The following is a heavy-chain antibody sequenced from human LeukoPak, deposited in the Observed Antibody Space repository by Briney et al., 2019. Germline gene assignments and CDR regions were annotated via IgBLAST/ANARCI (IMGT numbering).Heavy chain of an antibody. CDR1: GGSISSGGYY. CDR2: IYYSGST. CDR3: AREDRGSGSYLSGASSFFDY. D-gene: IGHD3-10*01. J-gene: IGHJ4*02. Sequence: PSQTLSLTCTVSGGSISSGGYYWSWIRQHRGKGLEWIGYIYYSGSTYYNPSLKSRVTISVDTSKNQFSLKLSSVTAADTAVYYCAREDRGSGSYLSGASSFFDYWGQGTLVTVSS. V-gene: IGHV4-31*03.